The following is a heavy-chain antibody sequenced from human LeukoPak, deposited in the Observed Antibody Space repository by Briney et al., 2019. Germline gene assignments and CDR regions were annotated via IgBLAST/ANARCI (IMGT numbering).Heavy chain of an antibody. J-gene: IGHJ6*03. CDR2: IYSSGST. V-gene: IGHV4-59*01. CDR1: GGSIRGYY. D-gene: IGHD5-24*01. CDR3: AREGRYRYGYNEYHSYMDI. Sequence: SETLSLTCNVSGGSIRGYYWSWIRQPPGKGLEWIGYIYSSGSTNYNPSLKSRVTMSVDTSKNQFSLKVSSVTAAETAVYYCAREGRYRYGYNEYHSYMDIWGKGTTVTVSS.